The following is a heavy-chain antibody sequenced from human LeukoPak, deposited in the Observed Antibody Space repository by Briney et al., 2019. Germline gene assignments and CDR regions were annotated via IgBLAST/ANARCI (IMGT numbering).Heavy chain of an antibody. V-gene: IGHV3-21*01. CDR3: ARDPVAAAGTTVY. CDR2: ISSSSSYI. Sequence: GGSLRLSCAASGFTFSSYSMNWVRQAPGKGLEWVSSISSSSSYIYYADSVKGRFTISRDNAKNSLYLQMNSLRAEDTAVYYCARDPVAAAGTTVYWGQGTLVTVSS. J-gene: IGHJ4*02. CDR1: GFTFSSYS. D-gene: IGHD6-13*01.